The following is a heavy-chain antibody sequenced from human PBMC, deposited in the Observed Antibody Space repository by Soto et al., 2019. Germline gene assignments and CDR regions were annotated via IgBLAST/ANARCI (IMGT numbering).Heavy chain of an antibody. J-gene: IGHJ4*02. CDR2: IYYTGSP. D-gene: IGHD3-22*01. CDR1: GGSISSSNYY. CDR3: ARLLHDSSGYYYFDY. V-gene: IGHV4-39*01. Sequence: LSLTCTVSGGSISSSNYYWGWIRQPPGKGLEWIASIYYTGSPYNNPSLRSRVTMSVDTSQNQFSLKLTSVTAADTAVYYCARLLHDSSGYYYFDYWGQGTLVTVSS.